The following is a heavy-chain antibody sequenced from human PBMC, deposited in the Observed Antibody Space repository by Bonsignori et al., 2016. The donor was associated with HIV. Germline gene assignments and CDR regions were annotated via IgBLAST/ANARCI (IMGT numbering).Heavy chain of an antibody. D-gene: IGHD1-26*01. CDR2: IYSNGGIT. J-gene: IGHJ4*02. CDR3: AKSHSGTGRGYFDY. Sequence: WIRQPPGKGLEWVSTIYSNGGITYYADSVRGRFTISRDNAKNSVNLQMNSLRAEDTAVYYCAKSHSGTGRGYFDYWGQGTLVTVSS. V-gene: IGHV3-23*01.